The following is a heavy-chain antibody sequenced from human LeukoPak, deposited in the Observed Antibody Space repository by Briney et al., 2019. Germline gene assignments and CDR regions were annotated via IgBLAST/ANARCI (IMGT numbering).Heavy chain of an antibody. CDR1: GFTFSDFY. CDR2: ISSTGSTT. V-gene: IGHV3-11*01. Sequence: AGGSLRLSCAASGFTFSDFYMSWIRQAPGKGLQWISSISSTGSTTFYADSVKGRFTISRDNAKNSLYLQVDSLRVGDTAVYYCARDTVAGQIYFDHWGQGTLVTVSS. CDR3: ARDTVAGQIYFDH. D-gene: IGHD6-19*01. J-gene: IGHJ4*02.